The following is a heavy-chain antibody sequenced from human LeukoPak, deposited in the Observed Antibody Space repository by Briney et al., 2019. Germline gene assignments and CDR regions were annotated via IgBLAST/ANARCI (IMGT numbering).Heavy chain of an antibody. CDR3: ARGRQGYHFDY. CDR1: GFTFSSYD. J-gene: IGHJ4*02. D-gene: IGHD5-18*01. Sequence: GGSLRLSCAASGFTFSSYDMHWVRQATGKGLEWVSAIGTAGDTYYPGSVKGRFTISREDAKNSLYLQMNSLRAGDTAVYYCARGRQGYHFDYWGQGTLVTVSS. CDR2: IGTAGDT. V-gene: IGHV3-13*01.